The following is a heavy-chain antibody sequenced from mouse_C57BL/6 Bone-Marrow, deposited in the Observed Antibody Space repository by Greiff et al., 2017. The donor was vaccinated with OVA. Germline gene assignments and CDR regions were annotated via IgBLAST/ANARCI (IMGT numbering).Heavy chain of an antibody. CDR3: AREGDLDWYFDV. Sequence: EVQLVESGPGLVKPSQSLSLTCSVTGYSITSGYYWNWIRQYPGNKLEWMGYISYDGSNNYNPSLKNRISITRDTSKNQFFLKLNSVTTEDTATYYCAREGDLDWYFDVWGTGTTVTVSS. V-gene: IGHV3-6*01. CDR2: ISYDGSN. CDR1: GYSITSGYY. D-gene: IGHD2-13*01. J-gene: IGHJ1*03.